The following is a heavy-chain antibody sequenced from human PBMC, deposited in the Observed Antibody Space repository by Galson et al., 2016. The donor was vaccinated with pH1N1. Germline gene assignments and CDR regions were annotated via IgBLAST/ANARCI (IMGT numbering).Heavy chain of an antibody. J-gene: IGHJ4*02. Sequence: SLRLSCAASGFTLSNYAMSWVRQAPGKGLEWVSGISGSGSRTYLADFVKGRFTISRDNSKNTLYLQMNSLTAEDTAIYYCAKDKVGTTTLLAFFDYWGQGSLVTVSS. D-gene: IGHD1-26*01. CDR2: ISGSGSRT. V-gene: IGHV3-23*01. CDR1: GFTLSNYA. CDR3: AKDKVGTTTLLAFFDY.